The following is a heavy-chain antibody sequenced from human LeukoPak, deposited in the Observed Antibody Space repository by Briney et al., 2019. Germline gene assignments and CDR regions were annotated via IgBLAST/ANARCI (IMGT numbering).Heavy chain of an antibody. Sequence: GGSLRLSYAASGFTFSNYEMNWVRQAPGKGLEWISYISTSGSNIHYADSVKGRFTISRDNAENSVYLQMNRLRDEDTAIYYCARAYGSGSYWFDYWGQGTLVTVSS. D-gene: IGHD3-10*01. V-gene: IGHV3-48*03. CDR2: ISTSGSNI. CDR3: ARAYGSGSYWFDY. J-gene: IGHJ4*02. CDR1: GFTFSNYE.